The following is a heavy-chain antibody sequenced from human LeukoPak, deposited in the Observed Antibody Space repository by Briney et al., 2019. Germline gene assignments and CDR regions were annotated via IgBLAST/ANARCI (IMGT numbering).Heavy chain of an antibody. CDR2: IIPIFGTA. V-gene: IGHV1-69*05. D-gene: IGHD6-13*01. CDR1: GGTFSSYA. CDR3: ARDRDLWAERAGIAAAGTDAAFDP. Sequence: SVKVSSKASGGTFSSYAISWVRQAPGQGLEWMGRIIPIFGTANYAQKFQGRVTITTDESTSTAYMELSSLRSEDTAVYYCARDRDLWAERAGIAAAGTDAAFDPWGQGTLVTVSS. J-gene: IGHJ5*02.